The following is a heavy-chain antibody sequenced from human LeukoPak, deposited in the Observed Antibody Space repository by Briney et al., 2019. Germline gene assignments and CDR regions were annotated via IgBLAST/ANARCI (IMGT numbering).Heavy chain of an antibody. J-gene: IGHJ5*02. CDR3: ARMPYCSSTSCYFRFDP. V-gene: IGHV4-59*01. CDR2: IYYSGGT. D-gene: IGHD2-2*01. CDR1: GGSISSYY. Sequence: PSETLSLTCTVSGGSISSYYWSWIRQPPGKGLEWIGYIYYSGGTNYNPSLKSRVTISVDTSKNQFSLKLSSVTAADTAVYYCARMPYCSSTSCYFRFDPWGQGTLVTVSS.